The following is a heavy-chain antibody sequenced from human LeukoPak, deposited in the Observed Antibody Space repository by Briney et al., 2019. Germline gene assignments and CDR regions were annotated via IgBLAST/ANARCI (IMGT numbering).Heavy chain of an antibody. Sequence: GGSLRLSCAASGFTFDDYGMRWVRHPPGKRRGWDYCIYCNGRSTGYADSVKDRFTITMDNVKNSLKLQFNSVSGEDTAFYCCARDLRCGASYWGQGTLVTASS. CDR2: IYCNGRST. CDR3: ARDLRCGASY. D-gene: IGHD3-10*01. V-gene: IGHV3-20*04. J-gene: IGHJ4*02. CDR1: GFTFDDYG.